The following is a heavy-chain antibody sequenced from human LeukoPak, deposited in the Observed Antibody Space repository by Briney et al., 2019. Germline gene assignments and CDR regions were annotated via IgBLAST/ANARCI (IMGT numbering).Heavy chain of an antibody. CDR3: VRDLNYYGLDY. CDR1: GFNFSDYY. J-gene: IGHJ4*02. Sequence: SGGSLRLSCVASGFNFSDYYMSWIRQAPGKGLEWISYISISGNTIYYADSVKGRFTISRDNAKNSLYLQMNSLRAEDTAVYYCVRDLNYYGLDYWGQGTLVTVSS. V-gene: IGHV3-11*01. CDR2: ISISGNTI. D-gene: IGHD3-10*01.